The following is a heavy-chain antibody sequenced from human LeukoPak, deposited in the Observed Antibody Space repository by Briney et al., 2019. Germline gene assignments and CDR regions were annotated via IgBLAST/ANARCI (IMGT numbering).Heavy chain of an antibody. V-gene: IGHV1-69*01. CDR2: IIPIFGTA. CDR3: ARGGYSYGYMGYSDY. Sequence: VSCKASGGTFSSYAISWVRQAPGQGLEWMGGIIPIFGTANYAQKFQGRVTITADDSTSTAYMELRSLRSDDTAVYYCARGGYSYGYMGYSDYWGQGTLVTVSS. D-gene: IGHD5-18*01. CDR1: GGTFSSYA. J-gene: IGHJ4*02.